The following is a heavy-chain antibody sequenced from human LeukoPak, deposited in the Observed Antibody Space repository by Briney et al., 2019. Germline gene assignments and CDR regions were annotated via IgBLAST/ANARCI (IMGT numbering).Heavy chain of an antibody. CDR2: ISWNSGSI. CDR3: AKGYYYDSSGYYHDAFDI. D-gene: IGHD3-22*01. Sequence: GGSLRLSCAASGFTFDDYAMHWVRQAPGKGLEWVSGISWNSGSIGYADSVKGRFTISGDNAKNSLYLQMNSLRAEDMALYYCAKGYYYDSSGYYHDAFDIWGQGTMVTVSS. V-gene: IGHV3-9*03. CDR1: GFTFDDYA. J-gene: IGHJ3*02.